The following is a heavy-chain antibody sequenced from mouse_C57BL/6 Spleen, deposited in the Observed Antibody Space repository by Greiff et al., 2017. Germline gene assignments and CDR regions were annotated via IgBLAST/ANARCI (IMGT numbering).Heavy chain of an antibody. D-gene: IGHD1-1*01. CDR2: IYPEPGSP. CDR3: TRRRVEDYDGRSYSYVDV. J-gene: IGHJ1*03. V-gene: IGHV1-15*01. CDR1: GYTFTDYE. Sequence: QVQLTESGAELVRPGASVTLSCKASGYTFTDYEINWVKQKPLHGLEWIGAIYPEPGSPAYNQKFKGTALLTADKSSSTAYMEPRSLTSDDSAVDYCTRRRVEDYDGRSYSYVDVWGTGTTVTVSS.